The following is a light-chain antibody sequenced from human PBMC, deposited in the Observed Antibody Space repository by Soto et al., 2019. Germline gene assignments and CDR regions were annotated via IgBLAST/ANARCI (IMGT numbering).Light chain of an antibody. CDR1: QSVNSR. CDR2: GAS. Sequence: ELVLTQSPGTLSLSPGERATLSCRASQSVNSRLAWYQHKPGQAPRLLISGASSRATGIPDRFSGSGSATDFTLTISSLEPEDFALYYCQNYGRSPITCGQGTRLEIK. CDR3: QNYGRSPIT. V-gene: IGKV3-20*01. J-gene: IGKJ5*01.